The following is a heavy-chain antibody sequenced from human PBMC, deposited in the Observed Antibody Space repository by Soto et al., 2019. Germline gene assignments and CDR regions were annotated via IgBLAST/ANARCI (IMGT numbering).Heavy chain of an antibody. CDR1: GFSVSVND. J-gene: IGHJ4*02. CDR2: IYYEVTT. V-gene: IGHV3-66*01. CDR3: ARDWNSDRCLDS. D-gene: IGHD1-1*01. Sequence: EAPLVESGGGLVQPGGSLRLSCAASGFSVSVNDMNWVRQAPGKGLEWVAMIYYEVTTHYADSVRGRFIISRDASKNTLDLQMNNLTPEDSAVYYCARDWNSDRCLDSWGQGALVVVSS.